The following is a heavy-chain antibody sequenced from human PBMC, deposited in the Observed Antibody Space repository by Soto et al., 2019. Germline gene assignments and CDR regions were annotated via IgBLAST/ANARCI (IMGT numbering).Heavy chain of an antibody. CDR1: GYTFTSYG. CDR2: ISAYNGNT. CDR3: ARPDYYDRSGYRADLDY. Sequence: ASVKVSCKASGYTFTSYGISWVRQAPGQGLEWMGWISAYNGNTNYAQKLQGRVTTTTDTSTSTAYMELRSLRSDDTAVYYCARPDYYDRSGYRADLDYWGQGTLVTVSS. D-gene: IGHD3-22*01. J-gene: IGHJ4*02. V-gene: IGHV1-18*01.